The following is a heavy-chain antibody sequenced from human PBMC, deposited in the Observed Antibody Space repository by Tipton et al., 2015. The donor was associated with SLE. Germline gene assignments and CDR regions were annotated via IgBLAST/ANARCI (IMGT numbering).Heavy chain of an antibody. V-gene: IGHV4-4*09. Sequence: TLSLTCIVSGGSMDLYQWSWTRQPAGKALEWLGHIYFSGQTYYNPSLKSRVTISVDTSKNQFSLKLNSVTATDAAVYYCARASFIVGSTTFWFDPWGQGALVIVSS. CDR1: GGSMDLYQ. CDR3: ARASFIVGSTTFWFDP. J-gene: IGHJ5*02. CDR2: IYFSGQT. D-gene: IGHD1-26*01.